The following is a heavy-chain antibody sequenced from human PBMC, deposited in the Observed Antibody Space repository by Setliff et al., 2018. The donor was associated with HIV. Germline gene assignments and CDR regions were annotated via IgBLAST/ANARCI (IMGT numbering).Heavy chain of an antibody. J-gene: IGHJ4*02. CDR2: MFRTGTS. CDR3: ARGRRSSGWYVYH. CDR1: GYSIRSGYY. Sequence: SETLSLTCAVSGYSIRSGYYWGWIRQSPGKGLEWIGTMFRTGTSYYNPSLTSRVTISQDTSKNQFSLELTSVTAADTAVYYCARGRRSSGWYVYHWGQGTLVTVS. V-gene: IGHV4-38-2*01. D-gene: IGHD6-19*01.